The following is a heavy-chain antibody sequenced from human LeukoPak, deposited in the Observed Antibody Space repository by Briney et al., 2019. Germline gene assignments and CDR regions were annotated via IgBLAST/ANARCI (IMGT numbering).Heavy chain of an antibody. V-gene: IGHV4-39*01. CDR2: IYYSGNT. Sequence: PSETLSLTCGISGGSISGSTYYWGWVRQPPGKGLEWLGTIYYSGNTFYNPSLQSRVTVSVDTSKNQFSLKLISVTAADMAVYFCARSDHSDFANWFDTWGQGTLVTVSS. CDR1: GGSISGSTYY. D-gene: IGHD4-11*01. J-gene: IGHJ5*02. CDR3: ARSDHSDFANWFDT.